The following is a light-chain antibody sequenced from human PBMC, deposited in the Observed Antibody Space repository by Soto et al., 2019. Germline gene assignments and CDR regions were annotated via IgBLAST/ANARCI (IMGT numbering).Light chain of an antibody. CDR2: KAS. J-gene: IGKJ4*01. Sequence: DIQITQSPSTLSASVGDRVTITCRASQSISSFLAWYQQKPGKAPNLLIYKASRLETGVPSRFSGSGSGAEFTLTISFLQPDDFATYYCQQYNSYSPLTFGGGTKVDIK. CDR1: QSISSF. CDR3: QQYNSYSPLT. V-gene: IGKV1-5*03.